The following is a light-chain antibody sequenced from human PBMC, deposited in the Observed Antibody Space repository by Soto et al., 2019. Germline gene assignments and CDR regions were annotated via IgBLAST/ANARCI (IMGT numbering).Light chain of an antibody. J-gene: IGKJ2*01. V-gene: IGKV1-5*01. CDR2: DAS. CDR3: QQYNSYPHN. Sequence: DIQMTQSPSTLSASVGDRVTITCRASQSISIWLAWYQQKPGKAPKILISDASSLESGVPSRFSGSVSGTEFTLTISSLQPDDLATYYCQQYNSYPHNFGQGTKLEIK. CDR1: QSISIW.